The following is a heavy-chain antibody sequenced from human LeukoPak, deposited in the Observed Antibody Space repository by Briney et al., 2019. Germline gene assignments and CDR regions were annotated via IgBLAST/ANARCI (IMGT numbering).Heavy chain of an antibody. CDR2: IYTSGST. Sequence: SQTLSLTCTVSGGSISSGSYYWSWIRQPAGKGLEWIGRIYTSGSTNYNPSLKSRVTISVDTSKNQFSLKLSSVTAADTAVYYCARDREYYDSSGVTFDPWGQGTLVTVSS. D-gene: IGHD3-22*01. CDR3: ARDREYYDSSGVTFDP. V-gene: IGHV4-61*02. J-gene: IGHJ5*02. CDR1: GGSISSGSYY.